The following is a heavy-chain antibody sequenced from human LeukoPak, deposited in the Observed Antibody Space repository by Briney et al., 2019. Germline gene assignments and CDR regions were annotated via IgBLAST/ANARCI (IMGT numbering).Heavy chain of an antibody. J-gene: IGHJ4*02. D-gene: IGHD3-10*01. CDR3: ARDVRGRYFDY. V-gene: IGHV3-43*02. CDR2: ISADGGSA. Sequence: GGSLRLSCVASGLNFGESAMHWVRQAPGKGLEWISLISADGGSAFSADSVKGRFSISRDNAENSLYLQMNSLRAEDTAVYYCARDVRGRYFDYWGQGTLVTVSS. CDR1: GLNFGESA.